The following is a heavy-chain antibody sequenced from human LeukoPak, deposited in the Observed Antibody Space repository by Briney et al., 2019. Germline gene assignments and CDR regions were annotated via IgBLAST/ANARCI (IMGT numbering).Heavy chain of an antibody. D-gene: IGHD4-17*01. J-gene: IGHJ4*02. CDR3: AKDKGDYVFDY. V-gene: IGHV3-20*04. CDR2: INWNGGSI. Sequence: GGSLRLSCAASGFTFDDYAMSWVRQAPGKGLQWVSGINWNGGSIGYADSVKGRFTVSRDNAKNSLYLQMNSLRAEDTAVYYCAKDKGDYVFDYWGQGTLVTVSS. CDR1: GFTFDDYA.